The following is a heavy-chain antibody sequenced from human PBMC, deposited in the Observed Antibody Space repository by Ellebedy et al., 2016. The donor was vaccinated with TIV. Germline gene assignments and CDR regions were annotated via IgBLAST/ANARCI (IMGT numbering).Heavy chain of an antibody. D-gene: IGHD2/OR15-2a*01. CDR1: GDSIFSSTNY. Sequence: MPSETLSLTCTVSGDSIFSSTNYWGWVRQSPGKGLEWVGTIFYDGTTDYNPSLKRRLTISVDTSRNHFSLTLNSVTAADTATYYCARHLGVRAFEYWGPGTMVTVAS. CDR2: IFYDGTT. CDR3: ARHLGVRAFEY. V-gene: IGHV4-39*02. J-gene: IGHJ3*01.